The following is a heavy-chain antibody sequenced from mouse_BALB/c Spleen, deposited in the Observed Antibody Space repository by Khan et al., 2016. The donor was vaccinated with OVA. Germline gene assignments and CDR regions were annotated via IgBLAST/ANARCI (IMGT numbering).Heavy chain of an antibody. D-gene: IGHD3-1*01. V-gene: IGHV14-1*02. CDR1: GFNIKDYY. J-gene: IGHJ3*01. Sequence: VQLKQSGAELVRPGALVKLSCKASGFNIKDYYMHWVKQRPEQGLEWIGWIDPENGNGIYDPKFQGKASLTADTSSNTAYLQLNSLTSEDTAVYYWARSGYEAWFPYWGQGTLVSVSA. CDR3: ARSGYEAWFPY. CDR2: IDPENGNG.